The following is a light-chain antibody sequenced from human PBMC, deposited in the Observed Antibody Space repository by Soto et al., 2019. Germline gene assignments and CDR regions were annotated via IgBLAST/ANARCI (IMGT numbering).Light chain of an antibody. V-gene: IGKV3-20*01. CDR2: DAS. CDR1: QSISSSY. CDR3: QHSQT. J-gene: IGKJ1*01. Sequence: ENVLTQSPGTLSLSPGERAILSCRASQSISSSYLAWYQQKPGQAPRLLIYDASSRATGIPDRFSGSGSGTDFTLTISRLEPEDFAVYYCQHSQTFGQGTKVDSK.